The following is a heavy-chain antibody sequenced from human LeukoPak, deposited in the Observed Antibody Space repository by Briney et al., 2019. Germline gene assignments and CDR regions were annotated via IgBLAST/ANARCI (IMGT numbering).Heavy chain of an antibody. D-gene: IGHD2-15*01. V-gene: IGHV3-9*01. J-gene: IGHJ4*02. CDR3: AKGASLAATDY. CDR1: GFTFDDYA. CDR2: ISWNSGSI. Sequence: QPGRSLRLSCAASGFTFDDYAMHWVRQAPGKGLEWVSGISWNSGSIGYADSVKGRFTISRDNAKNSLYLQMNSLRAEDTALYYCAKGASLAATDYWGQGTLVTVSS.